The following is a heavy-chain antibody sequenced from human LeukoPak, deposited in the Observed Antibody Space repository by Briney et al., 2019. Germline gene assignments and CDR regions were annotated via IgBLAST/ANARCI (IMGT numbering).Heavy chain of an antibody. J-gene: IGHJ5*02. V-gene: IGHV1-46*01. D-gene: IGHD3-22*01. CDR2: INPSGGST. CDR3: ARDLNPPTYYYDSSEGGEDWFDP. Sequence: ASVKVSCKASGYTFTSYYMHWVRQAPGQGLEWMGIINPSGGSTSYAQKFQGRVTMTRDMSTSTVYMELSSLRSEDTAVYYCARDLNPPTYYYDSSEGGEDWFDPWGQGTLVTVSS. CDR1: GYTFTSYY.